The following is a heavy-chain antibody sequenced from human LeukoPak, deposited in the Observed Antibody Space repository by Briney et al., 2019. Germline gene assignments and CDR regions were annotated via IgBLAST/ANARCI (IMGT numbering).Heavy chain of an antibody. CDR3: AKGSSAGRPYYFDY. V-gene: IGHV3-23*01. J-gene: IGHJ4*02. CDR1: GFTFRDHA. CDR2: VGAGGDVT. D-gene: IGHD3-10*01. Sequence: GGSLRLPCAASGFTFRDHAMTWIRQTPGRGLESVSSVGAGGDVTHYADSVKGRFTISRDNTKSALYLQMNSLRAEDTAMYYCAKGSSAGRPYYFDYWGQGTLVTASS.